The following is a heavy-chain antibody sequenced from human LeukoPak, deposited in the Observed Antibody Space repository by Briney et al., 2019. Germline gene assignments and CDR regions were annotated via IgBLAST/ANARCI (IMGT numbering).Heavy chain of an antibody. J-gene: IGHJ4*02. CDR1: GITLSNYG. V-gene: IGHV3-23*01. CDR3: AREYQYDSSGSGGFDY. Sequence: GGSLRLSCAVSGITLSNYGMSWVRQAPGKGLEWVAGISDSGGGTNYADSVKGRFTISRDNRKNTLYLQMNSLRAEDTAVYFCAREYQYDSSGSGGFDYWGQGTLVTVSS. CDR2: ISDSGGGT. D-gene: IGHD3-22*01.